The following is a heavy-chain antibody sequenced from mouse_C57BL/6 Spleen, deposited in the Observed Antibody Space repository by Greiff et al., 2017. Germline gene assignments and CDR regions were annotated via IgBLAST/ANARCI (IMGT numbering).Heavy chain of an antibody. D-gene: IGHD2-3*01. Sequence: VHVKQSGPELVKPGASVKIPCKASGYTFTDYNMDWVKQSHGKSLEWIGDINPNNGGTIYNQKFKGKATLTVDKSSSTAYMELRSLTSEDTAVYYCARYDGYYYAMDYWGQGTSVTVSS. CDR3: ARYDGYYYAMDY. V-gene: IGHV1-18*01. J-gene: IGHJ4*01. CDR1: GYTFTDYN. CDR2: INPNNGGT.